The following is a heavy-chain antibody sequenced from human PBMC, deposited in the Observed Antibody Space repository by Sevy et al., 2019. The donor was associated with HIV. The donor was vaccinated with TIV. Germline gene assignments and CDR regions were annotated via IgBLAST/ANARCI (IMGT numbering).Heavy chain of an antibody. CDR1: GGSISSYY. D-gene: IGHD2-21*01. CDR2: IYYSGST. CDR3: AEDSPCGGDCYFLDS. V-gene: IGHV4-59*13. Sequence: SETLSLTCTVSGGSISSYYWSWIRQPPGKGLEWIGYIYYSGSTNYNPSLKRRVTISVDTSKNQFSLKLSSVTAADTAVYYCAEDSPCGGDCYFLDSWGQGTLVTVSS. J-gene: IGHJ4*02.